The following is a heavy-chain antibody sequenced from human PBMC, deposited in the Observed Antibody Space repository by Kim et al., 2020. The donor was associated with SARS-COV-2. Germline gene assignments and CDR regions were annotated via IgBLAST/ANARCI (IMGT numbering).Heavy chain of an antibody. CDR2: VESGGVP. CDR1: GGSVKAYY. V-gene: IGHV4-59*02. D-gene: IGHD3-22*01. CDR3: ARGEGGSYYRWFDP. J-gene: IGHJ5*02. Sequence: SETLSLSCTVSGGSVKAYYWGWIRQPPGKGLEWIGSVESGGVPNNNPSLKNRVTMSVDTSKNQVSLSLKSVTSEDTAVYYCARGEGGSYYRWFDPWRQGTLITVSS.